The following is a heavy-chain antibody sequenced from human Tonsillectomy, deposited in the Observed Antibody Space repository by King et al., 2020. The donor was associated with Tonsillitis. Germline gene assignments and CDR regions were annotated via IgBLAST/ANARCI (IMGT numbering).Heavy chain of an antibody. CDR3: ARVNFGSSGLDAFDI. CDR2: ISSSSSYT. CDR1: GFTFSDFY. J-gene: IGHJ3*02. D-gene: IGHD6-25*01. V-gene: IGHV3-11*05. Sequence: VQLVESGGGLVKPGGSLRLSCAASGFTFSDFYMSWVRPAPGKGLEWISYISSSSSYTNYAYSVRGRFSISRDNAKNSLYLQMNSLRADDTAVYYCARVNFGSSGLDAFDIWGQGTMVTVSS.